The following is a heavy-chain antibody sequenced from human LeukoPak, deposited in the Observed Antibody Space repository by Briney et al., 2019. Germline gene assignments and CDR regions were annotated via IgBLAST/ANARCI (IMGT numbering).Heavy chain of an antibody. CDR1: GFTFSSYS. V-gene: IGHV3-21*01. J-gene: IGHJ4*02. D-gene: IGHD3-10*01. Sequence: GGSLRLSCAASGFTFSSYSMNWVRQAPGKGLEWVSSISSSSSYIYYADSVKGRFTISRDNAKNSLYLQMNSLRAEDTAVYYCARDLKYYGSGGDQGYSDYWGQGTLVTVSS. CDR3: ARDLKYYGSGGDQGYSDY. CDR2: ISSSSSYI.